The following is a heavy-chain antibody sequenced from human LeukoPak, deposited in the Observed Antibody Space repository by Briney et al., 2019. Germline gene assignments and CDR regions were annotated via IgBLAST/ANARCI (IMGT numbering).Heavy chain of an antibody. Sequence: GGSLRLSCAASGFTFSSYGMHWVRQAPGKGLEWVAVISYDGSNKYYADSVKGRFTISRDNSKNTLYLQMNSLRAEDTAVYYCAKEEGYGSGSRFDYWGQGTLVTVSS. V-gene: IGHV3-30*18. J-gene: IGHJ4*02. CDR1: GFTFSSYG. CDR2: ISYDGSNK. CDR3: AKEEGYGSGSRFDY. D-gene: IGHD3-10*01.